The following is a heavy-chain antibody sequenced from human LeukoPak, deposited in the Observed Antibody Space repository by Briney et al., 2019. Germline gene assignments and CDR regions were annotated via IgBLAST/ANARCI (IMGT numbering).Heavy chain of an antibody. CDR2: ISSSSSYI. Sequence: TGGSLRLSCAASGFTLSSYSMNWVRQAPGKGLEWVSSISSSSSYIYYADSVKGRFTISRDNAKNSLYLQMNSLRAEDTAVYYCARDSSPITIFGVVELDPWGQGTLVTVSS. J-gene: IGHJ5*02. D-gene: IGHD3-3*01. V-gene: IGHV3-21*01. CDR3: ARDSSPITIFGVVELDP. CDR1: GFTLSSYS.